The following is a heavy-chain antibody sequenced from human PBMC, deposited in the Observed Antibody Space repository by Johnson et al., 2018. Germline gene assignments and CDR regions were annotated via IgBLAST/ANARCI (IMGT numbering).Heavy chain of an antibody. CDR2: IIPIFGTA. CDR1: GGTFSNFA. J-gene: IGHJ6*02. CDR3: AKVGYGDYVGYYYGMDV. Sequence: QVQLVQSGAEVKKXGSSXKVXCKASGGTFSNFAISWVRQATGHGLEWMGGIIPIFGTAKYAQKFQGRVTITADESTSTAYMELSSLRSEDTAVYYCAKVGYGDYVGYYYGMDVWGQGITVTVSS. D-gene: IGHD4-17*01. V-gene: IGHV1-69*12.